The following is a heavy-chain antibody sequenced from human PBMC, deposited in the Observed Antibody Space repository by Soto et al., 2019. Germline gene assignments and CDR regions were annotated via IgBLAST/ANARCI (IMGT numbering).Heavy chain of an antibody. Sequence: QVQLVESGGGVVQPGRSLRLSCAASGFTFSSYGMHWVRQAPGKGLEWVAVISYDGSNKYYADSVKGRFTISRDNSKNTLYLQMNSLRAEDTAVYYCAKDDGKAHLQLPGRYYYYYYGMDVWGQGTTVTVSS. CDR1: GFTFSSYG. D-gene: IGHD1-1*01. CDR2: ISYDGSNK. J-gene: IGHJ6*02. V-gene: IGHV3-30*18. CDR3: AKDDGKAHLQLPGRYYYYYYGMDV.